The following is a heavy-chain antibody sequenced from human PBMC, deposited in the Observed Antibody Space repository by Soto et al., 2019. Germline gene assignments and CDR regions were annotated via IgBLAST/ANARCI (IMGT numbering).Heavy chain of an antibody. CDR2: IHISGSRT. V-gene: IGHV3-23*05. J-gene: IGHJ3*02. Sequence: EVQLLESGGDLVQPGGSLRLSCAATGFTFDNYAMTWVRQAPGKGLEWVSTIHISGSRTQYAVSVKDRFTISRDDSRNRLYLQMDSLRAEDTALYYCVRDAPDSRPLDAYDIWGQGTMVTVSS. CDR3: VRDAPDSRPLDAYDI. CDR1: GFTFDNYA.